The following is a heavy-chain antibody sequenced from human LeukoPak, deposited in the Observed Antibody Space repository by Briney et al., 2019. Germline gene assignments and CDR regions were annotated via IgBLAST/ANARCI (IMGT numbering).Heavy chain of an antibody. V-gene: IGHV3-64D*06. Sequence: PGGSLRLSCSASGFVFSIYTMYWVRQAPGKGPEYVSTISGSGNGGSIYYADSVKGRFTISRDDSKSIVYLQTNGLRSEDTAVYYCVKDFGRVRGTPDSWGQGTLVTVSS. J-gene: IGHJ4*02. D-gene: IGHD2/OR15-2a*01. CDR2: ISGSGNGGSI. CDR3: VKDFGRVRGTPDS. CDR1: GFVFSIYT.